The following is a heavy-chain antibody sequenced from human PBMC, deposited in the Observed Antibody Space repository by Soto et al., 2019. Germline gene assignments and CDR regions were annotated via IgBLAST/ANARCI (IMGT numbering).Heavy chain of an antibody. CDR2: ISAYNGNT. CDR3: ARVAHPGYSSSWYEDY. V-gene: IGHV1-18*01. Sequence: ASVKVSCKASGYTFTSYGISWVRQAPGQGLEWMGWISAYNGNTNYAQKLQGRVTMTTDTSTSTAYMELRSLRSDDTAVYYCARVAHPGYSSSWYEDYWGQGTLVTVSS. D-gene: IGHD6-13*01. CDR1: GYTFTSYG. J-gene: IGHJ4*02.